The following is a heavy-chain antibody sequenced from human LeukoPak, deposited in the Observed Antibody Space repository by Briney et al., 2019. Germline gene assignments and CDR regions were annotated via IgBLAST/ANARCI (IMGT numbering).Heavy chain of an antibody. CDR3: ARVGIGGSSTSCDY. CDR2: ISSSSSYI. J-gene: IGHJ4*02. Sequence: GGSLRLSCAASGCTLRSYSMNWVRQAPGKGLEWVSSISSSSSYIYYADSVKGRFTISRDNAKNSLYLKINRLRAEDTAVYYCARVGIGGSSTSCDYWGQGTLVTVSS. D-gene: IGHD2-2*01. V-gene: IGHV3-21*01. CDR1: GCTLRSYS.